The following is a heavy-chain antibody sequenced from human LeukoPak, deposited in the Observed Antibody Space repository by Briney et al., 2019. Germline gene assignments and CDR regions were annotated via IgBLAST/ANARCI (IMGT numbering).Heavy chain of an antibody. CDR1: GYTFTSYY. CDR2: INPSGGST. V-gene: IGHV1-46*01. J-gene: IGHJ4*02. Sequence: ASVKVSCKASGYTFTSYYMHWVRQAPGQGLEWMGIINPSGGSTSYAQKFQGRVTITADKSTSTAFMELSSLRSEDTAVYYCAREAYYGSGSYYNVNGDFDYWGQGTLVTVSS. D-gene: IGHD3-10*01. CDR3: AREAYYGSGSYYNVNGDFDY.